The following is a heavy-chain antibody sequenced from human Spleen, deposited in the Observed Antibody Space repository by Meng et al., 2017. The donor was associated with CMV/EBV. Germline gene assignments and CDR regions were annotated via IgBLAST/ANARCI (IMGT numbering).Heavy chain of an antibody. V-gene: IGHV3-23*01. D-gene: IGHD6-13*01. CDR1: GFTFSSYA. CDR3: AKARIAAAGSMAKFDY. CDR2: ISDSGGST. J-gene: IGHJ4*02. Sequence: GFTFSSYAMSWVRQAPGKGLEWVSAISDSGGSTYYADSVKGRFTISRDNSKNTLYLQMNSLRAEDTAVYYCAKARIAAAGSMAKFDYWGQGTLVTVSS.